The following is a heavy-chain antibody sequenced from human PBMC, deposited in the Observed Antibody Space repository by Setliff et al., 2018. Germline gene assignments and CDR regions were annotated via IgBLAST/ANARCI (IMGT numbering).Heavy chain of an antibody. CDR3: ARSFSRREKFLLDY. Sequence: PSETLSLTCTVSGGSFSSDLYYYNWIRQPAGKGLEWIGHIYIGGSANYNPSLKSRVIMSIDTSKNQFSLKVSSVTAADTAVYYCARSFSRREKFLLDYWGQGALVTVSS. J-gene: IGHJ4*02. V-gene: IGHV4-61*09. CDR1: GGSFSSDLYY. CDR2: IYIGGSA.